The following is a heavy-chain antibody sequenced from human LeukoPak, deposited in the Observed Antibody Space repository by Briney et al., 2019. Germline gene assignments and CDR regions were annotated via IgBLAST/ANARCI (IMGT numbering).Heavy chain of an antibody. J-gene: IGHJ4*02. V-gene: IGHV3-23*01. CDR1: GFTFSSYA. Sequence: PGGSLRLSCAASGFTFSSYAMNWVRQAPGKGQEWVSDISGSGGTTHYADSVKGRFTISRDNSKNTLYLQMNSLKAEDTAVYYCAKERMTTTSFDYWGQGTLVTVSS. CDR2: ISGSGGTT. CDR3: AKERMTTTSFDY. D-gene: IGHD4-11*01.